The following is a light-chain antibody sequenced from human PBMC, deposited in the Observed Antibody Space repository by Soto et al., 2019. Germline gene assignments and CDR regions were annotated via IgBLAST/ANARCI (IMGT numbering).Light chain of an antibody. CDR3: QQSYSTPP. V-gene: IGKV1-39*01. Sequence: DIQMTQAPSSLSASVGDRVTITCRASQSISSYLNWYQQKPGKAPKVLIYGASSLQSGVPARFSGSGSGTDFTLTISSLQPEDFATYYCQQSYSTPPFGQGTKLEIK. CDR1: QSISSY. J-gene: IGKJ2*01. CDR2: GAS.